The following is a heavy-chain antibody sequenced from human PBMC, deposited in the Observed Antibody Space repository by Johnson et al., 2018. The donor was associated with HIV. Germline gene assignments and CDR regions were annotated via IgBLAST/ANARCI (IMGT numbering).Heavy chain of an antibody. CDR1: GFTFDDYG. CDR3: ARDISYDSSASQGAFDI. Sequence: VQLVESGGGVVRPGGSLRLSCAASGFTFDDYGMSWVRQAPGKGLEWVSGMNWNGGSTGYADSVNGRFTISRDNAKNSLYLQMNSLRAEDTALYYCARDISYDSSASQGAFDIWGQGTMVTVSS. V-gene: IGHV3-20*04. CDR2: MNWNGGST. J-gene: IGHJ3*02. D-gene: IGHD3-22*01.